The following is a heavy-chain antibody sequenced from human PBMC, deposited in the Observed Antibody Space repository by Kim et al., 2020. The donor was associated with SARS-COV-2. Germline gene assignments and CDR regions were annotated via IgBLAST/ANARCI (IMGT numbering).Heavy chain of an antibody. D-gene: IGHD6-19*01. CDR3: SRRAYSSGWWYFDY. Sequence: GGSLRLSCAASGFTFSSYWMHWVRQAPGKGLVWVSRIDSDGSTISYADSVKGRFTISRDNAKNTLYLQMNSLRAEDTAVYYCSRRAYSSGWWYFDYWGQG. J-gene: IGHJ4*02. V-gene: IGHV3-74*01. CDR2: IDSDGSTI. CDR1: GFTFSSYW.